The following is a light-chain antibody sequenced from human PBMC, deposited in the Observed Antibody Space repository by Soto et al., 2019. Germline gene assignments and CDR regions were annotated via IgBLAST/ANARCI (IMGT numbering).Light chain of an antibody. CDR1: SSNIGSNT. CDR3: AAWDDSLNGYV. V-gene: IGLV1-44*01. J-gene: IGLJ1*01. CDR2: SNN. Sequence: QSVLTQPPSASGTPGQRVTISCSGSSSNIGSNTVNWYQQRPGTAPKLLIYSNNQRPSGVPDRFSGSKSGTSASLAISGLQSEDEADYYCAAWDDSLNGYVFATGTQLTVL.